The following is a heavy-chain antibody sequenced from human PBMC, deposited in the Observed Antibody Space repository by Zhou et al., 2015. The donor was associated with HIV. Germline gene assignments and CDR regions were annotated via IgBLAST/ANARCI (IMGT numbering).Heavy chain of an antibody. CDR3: ARDRTPTFRGWYFDF. D-gene: IGHD3-16*01. V-gene: IGHV3-30*03. CDR2: ISYDGGDK. CDR1: GFAFNDYA. J-gene: IGHJ2*01. Sequence: VQLLESGGGLVQPGGSLRVSCAASGFAFNDYAMSWVRQAPGKGLEWVALISYDGGDKYYADSVKGRFTISRDNSKNTLDLYMSSLRDDDTAVYYCARDRTPTFRGWYFDFWGRGTLVTVSS.